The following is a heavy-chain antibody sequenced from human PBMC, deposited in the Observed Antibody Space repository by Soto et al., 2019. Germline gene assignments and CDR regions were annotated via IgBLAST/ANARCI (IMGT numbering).Heavy chain of an antibody. CDR1: GFTFSSYW. V-gene: IGHV3-74*01. D-gene: IGHD1-26*01. J-gene: IGHJ2*01. CDR2: INSDGSST. CDR3: ARGGSRIWYFDL. Sequence: EVQLVESGGGLVQPGGSLRLSCAASGFTFSSYWMHWVRQAPGKGLVWVSRINSDGSSTSYAHSVTGRFTISRDNAKNPLYLQMNSLRAEDTAVYYGARGGSRIWYFDLWGRGTMVTVSS.